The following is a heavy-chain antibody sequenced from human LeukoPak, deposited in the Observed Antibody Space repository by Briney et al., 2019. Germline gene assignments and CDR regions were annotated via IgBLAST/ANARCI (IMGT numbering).Heavy chain of an antibody. Sequence: SVKVSCKASGGTFSSYAISWVRQAPGQGLEWMGGIIPIFGTANYAQKFQGRVTITADESTSTAYMELSSLRSEDTAVYYCARERVTMIVVVGTSPDAFDIWGQGTMVTVSS. V-gene: IGHV1-69*13. J-gene: IGHJ3*02. CDR2: IIPIFGTA. CDR3: ARERVTMIVVVGTSPDAFDI. CDR1: GGTFSSYA. D-gene: IGHD3-22*01.